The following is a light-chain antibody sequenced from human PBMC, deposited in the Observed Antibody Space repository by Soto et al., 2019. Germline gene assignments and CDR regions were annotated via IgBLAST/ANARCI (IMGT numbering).Light chain of an antibody. CDR1: QSISTY. CDR3: QQYNNWPPIT. J-gene: IGKJ5*01. Sequence: EFVLTQSPGTLSLSPGERATLSCRASQSISTYLGWYQQKPGQAPRLLMYGASTRATGIPARFSGSGSGTEFTLTISSLQSEDFAVYYCQQYNNWPPITFGQGTRLEIK. V-gene: IGKV3-15*01. CDR2: GAS.